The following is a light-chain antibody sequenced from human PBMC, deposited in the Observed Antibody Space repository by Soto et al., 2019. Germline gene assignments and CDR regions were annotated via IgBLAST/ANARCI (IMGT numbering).Light chain of an antibody. J-gene: IGLJ2*01. CDR2: DVS. CDR1: SSDVGGYNY. Sequence: QSALTQPASVPGSPGQSITISCTGTSSDVGGYNYVSWYQQHPGKAPKLMIYDVSNRPSGVSNRFSGSKSGNTASLTISGLQAEDEADYYCSSYTGSSTYVVFGGGTKVTVL. V-gene: IGLV2-14*01. CDR3: SSYTGSSTYVV.